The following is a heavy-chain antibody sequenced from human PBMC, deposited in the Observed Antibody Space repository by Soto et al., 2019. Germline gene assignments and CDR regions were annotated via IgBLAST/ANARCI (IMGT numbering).Heavy chain of an antibody. J-gene: IGHJ4*02. V-gene: IGHV4-31*03. CDR3: ARSMEAPRDYGDYEYYFDY. D-gene: IGHD4-17*01. CDR1: GGSISSGGYY. Sequence: PSETLSLTCTVSGGSISSGGYYWSWIRQHPGKGLEWIGYIYYSGSTYYNPSLKSRVTISVDTSKNQFSLKLSSVTAADTAVYYCARSMEAPRDYGDYEYYFDYWGQGTLVTVSS. CDR2: IYYSGST.